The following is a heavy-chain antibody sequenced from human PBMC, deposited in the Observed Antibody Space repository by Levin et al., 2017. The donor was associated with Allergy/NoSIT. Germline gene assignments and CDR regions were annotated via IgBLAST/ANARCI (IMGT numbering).Heavy chain of an antibody. J-gene: IGHJ5*02. V-gene: IGHV4-4*07. CDR2: ILASGST. CDR3: ARGGGGAFQFDP. CDR1: GGSISSYY. Sequence: MTSETLSLTCTVSGGSISSYYWTWIRQPAGKGLEWIGRILASGSTNYNPSLKSRVTMSVDTSKDQFSLKLSSVSAADTAVYYCARGGGGAFQFDPWGQGTLVTVSS. D-gene: IGHD1-26*01.